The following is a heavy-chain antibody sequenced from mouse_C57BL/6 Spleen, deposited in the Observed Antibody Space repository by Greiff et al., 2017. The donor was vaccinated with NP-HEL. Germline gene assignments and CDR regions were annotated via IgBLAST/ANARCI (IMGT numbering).Heavy chain of an antibody. CDR2: INYDGSST. J-gene: IGHJ1*03. CDR3: ARDAGTWGYFDV. Sequence: EVMLVESEGGLVQPGSSMKLSCTASGFTFSDYYMAWVRQVPEKGLEWVANINYDGSSTYYLDSLKSRFIISRDNAKNILYLQMSSLKSEDTATYYCARDAGTWGYFDVWGTGTTVTVSS. CDR1: GFTFSDYY. D-gene: IGHD4-1*01. V-gene: IGHV5-16*01.